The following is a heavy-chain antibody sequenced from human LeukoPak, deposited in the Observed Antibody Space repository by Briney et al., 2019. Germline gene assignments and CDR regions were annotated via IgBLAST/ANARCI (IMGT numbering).Heavy chain of an antibody. CDR1: GGSISSGGYY. D-gene: IGHD3-22*01. V-gene: IGHV4-61*08. J-gene: IGHJ5*02. CDR2: MSQSGST. Sequence: SETLSLTCTVSGGSISSGGYYWTWIRQPPGKGLEWIGYMSQSGSTYYNPSLKSRVTISVDTSKNQFSLKLTSVTAADTAVYYCARAGYYESSGYFRGCFDPWGQGTLVTVSS. CDR3: ARAGYYESSGYFRGCFDP.